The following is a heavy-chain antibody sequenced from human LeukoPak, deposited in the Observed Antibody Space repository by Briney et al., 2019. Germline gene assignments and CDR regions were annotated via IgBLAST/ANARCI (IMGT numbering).Heavy chain of an antibody. V-gene: IGHV3-74*01. J-gene: IGHJ5*02. Sequence: AGGSLRLSCAASGFTFSSYWMHWVRQAPGKGLVWVAHINSDGSTTTYADSVRGRFTISRDNAKNTVYLTMNSLRADDTAVYYCARHILIQGYNWLDPWGQGTLVTVSS. CDR1: GFTFSSYW. CDR3: ARHILIQGYNWLDP. D-gene: IGHD2/OR15-2a*01. CDR2: INSDGSTT.